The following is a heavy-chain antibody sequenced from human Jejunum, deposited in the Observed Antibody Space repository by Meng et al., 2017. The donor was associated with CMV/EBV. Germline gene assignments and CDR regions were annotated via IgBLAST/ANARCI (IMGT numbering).Heavy chain of an antibody. D-gene: IGHD1-14*01. Sequence: QVQLLQSGAEVKKPGSSLKFACKTSGGSFSTHTFSWVRQAPGQGLEWTGGLIAVFDKTKAAPRFQDRVTFTADESTSTAYMELSSLTFDDTAVYFCARGRRNEPLFDYWGQGTMVTVSS. CDR2: LIAVFDKT. V-gene: IGHV1-69*01. CDR3: ARGRRNEPLFDY. CDR1: GGSFSTHT. J-gene: IGHJ4*02.